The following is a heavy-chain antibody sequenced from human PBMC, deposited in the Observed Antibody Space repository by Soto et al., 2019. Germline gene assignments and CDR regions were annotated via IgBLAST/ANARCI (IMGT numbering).Heavy chain of an antibody. CDR2: IKSKTDGGTT. Sequence: GGSLRLSCAASGFTFSNAWMNWVRQAPGKGLEWVGRIKSKTDGGTTDYAAPVKGRFTISRDDSKNTLYLQMNSLKTEDTAVYYCTTDRSADYVWGSYRYLDVWGQGTTVTVSS. D-gene: IGHD3-16*02. V-gene: IGHV3-15*07. CDR1: GFTFSNAW. J-gene: IGHJ6*02. CDR3: TTDRSADYVWGSYRYLDV.